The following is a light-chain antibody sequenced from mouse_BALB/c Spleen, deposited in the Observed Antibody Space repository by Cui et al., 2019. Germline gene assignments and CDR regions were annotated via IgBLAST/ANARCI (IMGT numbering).Light chain of an antibody. CDR2: DTS. Sequence: QIVLTQSPAIMSASPGEKVTMTCSASSSVSYMHWDQQKSGTSPKRWIYDTSKLASGVPARFSGSGSGTSYSLTISSMEAEDAATYYCQQWSSNPPTFGGGTKLEIK. CDR1: SSVSY. J-gene: IGKJ2*01. CDR3: QQWSSNPPT. V-gene: IGKV4-59*01.